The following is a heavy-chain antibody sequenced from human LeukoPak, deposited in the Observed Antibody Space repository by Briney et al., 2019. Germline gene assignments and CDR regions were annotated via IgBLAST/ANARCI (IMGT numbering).Heavy chain of an antibody. D-gene: IGHD3-10*01. CDR1: GGSISSYY. CDR2: IYTSGST. J-gene: IGHJ5*02. V-gene: IGHV4-4*07. Sequence: SETLSLTCTVSGGSISSYYWSWIRQPAGKGLEWIGRIYTSGSTNYNPSLKSRVTISVDTSKNQFSLKLSSVTAADTAVYYCARGRKGYYYGSGSYYRDHNWFDPWGQGTLVTVSS. CDR3: ARGRKGYYYGSGSYYRDHNWFDP.